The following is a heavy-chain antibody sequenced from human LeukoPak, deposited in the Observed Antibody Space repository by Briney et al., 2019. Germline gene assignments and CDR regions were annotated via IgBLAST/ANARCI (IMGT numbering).Heavy chain of an antibody. CDR1: GFTFTSYD. J-gene: IGHJ5*02. CDR2: MNHNNGNT. V-gene: IGHV1-8*01. Sequence: ASVKVSCKASGFTFTSYDINWVRQASGHGLEWMGGMNHNNGNTGYAQKFQGRVTMTRDTSISTAYMELRGLRSEDTAVYYCVRDAEGAAISVNYWFDPWGQGALVTVSS. D-gene: IGHD2-2*02. CDR3: VRDAEGAAISVNYWFDP.